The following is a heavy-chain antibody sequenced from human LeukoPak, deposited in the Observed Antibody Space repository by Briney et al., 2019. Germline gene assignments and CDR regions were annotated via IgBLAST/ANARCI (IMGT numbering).Heavy chain of an antibody. D-gene: IGHD1-26*01. V-gene: IGHV3-48*04. CDR2: ISATGGTI. CDR3: ARDLIVGTTYFDY. Sequence: GGSLRLSCAASGFTFSNSDMNWVRQAPGKGLEWVSYISATGGTIYYADSVKGRFTISRDNAKNSLFLQMNSLRAEDTAVYYCARDLIVGTTYFDYWGQGTLVTVSS. J-gene: IGHJ4*02. CDR1: GFTFSNSD.